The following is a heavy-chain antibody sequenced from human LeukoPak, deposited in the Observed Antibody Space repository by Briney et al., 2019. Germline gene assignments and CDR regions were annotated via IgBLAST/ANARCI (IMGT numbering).Heavy chain of an antibody. D-gene: IGHD3-22*01. CDR2: IIPIFGTA. J-gene: IGHJ4*02. CDR1: GGTFSSYA. CDR3: ARVMGYYDSSGYYPLVFDY. V-gene: IGHV1-69*05. Sequence: ASVKVSCKASGGTFSSYAISWVRQAPGQGLEWMGGIIPIFGTANYAQKFQGRVTITTDESTSTAYMELSSLRSEDTAVYYCARVMGYYDSSGYYPLVFDYWGQGTLVTVSS.